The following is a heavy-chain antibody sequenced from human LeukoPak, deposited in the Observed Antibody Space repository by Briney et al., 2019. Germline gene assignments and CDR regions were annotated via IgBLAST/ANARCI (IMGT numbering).Heavy chain of an antibody. CDR2: IYYSGST. CDR3: ASHPLRGGYYYGMDV. D-gene: IGHD3-10*01. CDR1: GGSISDFY. J-gene: IGHJ6*02. Sequence: SETLSLTCTVSGGSISDFYWGWIRQAPGKGLEWIGYIYYSGSTNYNPSLKSRVTVSVDTSKNQFSLKLSSVTAADTAVYYCASHPLRGGYYYGMDVWGQGTTVTVSS. V-gene: IGHV4-59*08.